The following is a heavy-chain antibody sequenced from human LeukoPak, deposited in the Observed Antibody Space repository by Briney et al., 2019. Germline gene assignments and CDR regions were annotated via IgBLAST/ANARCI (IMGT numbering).Heavy chain of an antibody. CDR3: AKGREAYSGSYTPFDC. D-gene: IGHD1-26*01. Sequence: GGSLRLSCAASGFTFSTYWMTWVRQAPGKGLEWVANIKQDGSAKYYVDSVKGRFTISRDNAKNSLYLQMNSLRAEDTAVYYCAKGREAYSGSYTPFDCWGQGTLVTVSS. V-gene: IGHV3-7*03. CDR1: GFTFSTYW. J-gene: IGHJ4*02. CDR2: IKQDGSAK.